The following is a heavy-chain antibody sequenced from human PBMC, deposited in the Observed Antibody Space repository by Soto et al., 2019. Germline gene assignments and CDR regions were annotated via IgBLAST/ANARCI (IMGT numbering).Heavy chain of an antibody. D-gene: IGHD1-20*01. CDR1: GYTFTSYY. J-gene: IGHJ6*02. CDR3: ARVGIPRDYYYYGMDV. CDR2: INPSGGST. V-gene: IGHV1-46*01. Sequence: ASVKVSCKASGYTFTSYYMHWVRQAPGQGLEWMGIINPSGGSTSYAQKFQGRVTMTRDTSTSTVYMELSSLRSEDTAVYYCARVGIPRDYYYYGMDVWGQGTTVTVSS.